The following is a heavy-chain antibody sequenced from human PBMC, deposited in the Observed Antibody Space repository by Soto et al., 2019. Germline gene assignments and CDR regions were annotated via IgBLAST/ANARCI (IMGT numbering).Heavy chain of an antibody. V-gene: IGHV1-18*01. J-gene: IGHJ6*03. CDR2: ISAYNGNT. Sequence: GASVTVSCTASGYAFTSYGISWVRQAPGQGLEWMGWISAYNGNTNYAQKLQGRVTMTTDTSTSTAYMELRSLRSDDTAVHYCARARVYSSGSRYLYYYYYMDVWGKGTTVTVSS. D-gene: IGHD6-19*01. CDR3: ARARVYSSGSRYLYYYYYMDV. CDR1: GYAFTSYG.